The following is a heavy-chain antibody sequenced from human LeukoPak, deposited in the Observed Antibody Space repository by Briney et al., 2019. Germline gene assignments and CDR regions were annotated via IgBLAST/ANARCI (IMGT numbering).Heavy chain of an antibody. CDR3: ARQGGIPGGLDP. J-gene: IGHJ5*02. V-gene: IGHV4-39*01. Sequence: SETLSLTCTVSGGSISSSSYYWGWIRQPPGKGLEWIGSIYYSGSTYYNPSLKSRVTISVDTSKNQFSLKLSSVTAADTAVYYCARQGGIPGGLDPWDQGTLVTVSS. D-gene: IGHD1-26*01. CDR2: IYYSGST. CDR1: GGSISSSSYY.